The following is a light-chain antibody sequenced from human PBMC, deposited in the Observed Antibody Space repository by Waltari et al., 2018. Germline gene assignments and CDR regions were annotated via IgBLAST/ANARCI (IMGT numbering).Light chain of an antibody. Sequence: DIEMTQSPSTLSASVGARVTITCRASQSIDSWLAWYQQRPGKVPKPLIYKASSVESGVPSRFSGSGSGTEFTLTISSLQPDDFATYYCQHYKTSSRTFGQGTKVEIK. CDR2: KAS. CDR1: QSIDSW. J-gene: IGKJ1*01. CDR3: QHYKTSSRT. V-gene: IGKV1-5*03.